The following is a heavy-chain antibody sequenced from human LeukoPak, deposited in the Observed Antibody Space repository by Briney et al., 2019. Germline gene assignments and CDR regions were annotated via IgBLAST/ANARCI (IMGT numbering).Heavy chain of an antibody. D-gene: IGHD1-26*01. CDR2: FDPEDGET. Sequence: ASVKVSCKVSGYTLTELSMHWVRQAPGKGLEWMGGFDPEDGETIYAQKFQGRVTMTEDTSTDTAYMELSSLRSEDTAVYYCARSSGSYYGYAFDIWGQGTMVTVSS. V-gene: IGHV1-24*01. CDR3: ARSSGSYYGYAFDI. J-gene: IGHJ3*02. CDR1: GYTLTELS.